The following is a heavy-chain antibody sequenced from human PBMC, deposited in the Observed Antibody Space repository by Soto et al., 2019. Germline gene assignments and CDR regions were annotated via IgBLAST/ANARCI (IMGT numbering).Heavy chain of an antibody. Sequence: QVQLVQSGAEVKKPGSSVKVSCKASGGTFSSYAISWVRQAPGQGLEWMGGIIPIFGTANYAQKFQGRVTITADKSTSTAYMELSSLRSEDTAVYYCARGGRNYRYYYYGMDGWGQGTTVTVSS. CDR2: IIPIFGTA. D-gene: IGHD1-7*01. V-gene: IGHV1-69*06. CDR3: ARGGRNYRYYYYGMDG. J-gene: IGHJ6*02. CDR1: GGTFSSYA.